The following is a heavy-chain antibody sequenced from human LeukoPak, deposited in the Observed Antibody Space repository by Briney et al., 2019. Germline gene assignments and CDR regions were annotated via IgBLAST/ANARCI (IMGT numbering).Heavy chain of an antibody. Sequence: GGSLRLSCAASGFTVSSNYMSWVRQAPGKGLECVSGISWNSGSIGYADSVKGRFTISRDNAKNSLYLQMNSLRAEDTALYYCAKGYRKGRWLPLDYWGQGTLVTVSS. V-gene: IGHV3-9*01. CDR1: GFTVSSNY. CDR2: ISWNSGSI. J-gene: IGHJ4*02. CDR3: AKGYRKGRWLPLDY. D-gene: IGHD5-24*01.